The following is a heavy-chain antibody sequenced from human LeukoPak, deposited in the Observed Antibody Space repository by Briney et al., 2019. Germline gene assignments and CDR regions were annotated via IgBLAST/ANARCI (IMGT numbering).Heavy chain of an antibody. D-gene: IGHD2-21*01. J-gene: IGHJ5*02. Sequence: GESLKISCKGSGYSFTSYWVGWVRQMPGKGLEWMGIIYPGDSDTRYSPSFQGQVTISADKSISTAYLQWSSLKASDTAMYYCARGHIGLAPANWFDPWGQGTLVTVSS. CDR1: GYSFTSYW. V-gene: IGHV5-51*01. CDR3: ARGHIGLAPANWFDP. CDR2: IYPGDSDT.